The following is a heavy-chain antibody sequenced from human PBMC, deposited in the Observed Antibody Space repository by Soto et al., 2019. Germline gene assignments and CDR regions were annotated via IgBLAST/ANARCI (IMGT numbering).Heavy chain of an antibody. CDR2: IYSSGST. J-gene: IGHJ5*02. V-gene: IGHV4-59*08. Sequence: SETLSLSCTVSGGSISSHYWRWIRQTTGKGLEWIGYIYSSGSTNYNPSLKSRVTISVDTSKNQFSLKLSSVTAADTPVYYCVRQNVNWFEPWGQGTLVTVSS. CDR1: GGSISSHY. CDR3: VRQNVNWFEP.